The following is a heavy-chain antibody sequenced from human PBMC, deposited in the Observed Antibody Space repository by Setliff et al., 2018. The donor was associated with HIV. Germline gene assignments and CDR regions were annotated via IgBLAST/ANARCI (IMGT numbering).Heavy chain of an antibody. V-gene: IGHV7-4-1*02. CDR1: GYTFIDYY. J-gene: IGHJ6*03. CDR2: FNPDT. D-gene: IGHD4-17*01. CDR3: ARDHDYGDLSRNWFYMDV. Sequence: ASVKVSCKASGYTFIDYYIHWVRQAPGQGLEWMGWFNPDTYAQDFTGRFVFSLDTSVSTAYLQISSLKAEDTAVYYCARDHDYGDLSRNWFYMDVWGKGTTVTVSS.